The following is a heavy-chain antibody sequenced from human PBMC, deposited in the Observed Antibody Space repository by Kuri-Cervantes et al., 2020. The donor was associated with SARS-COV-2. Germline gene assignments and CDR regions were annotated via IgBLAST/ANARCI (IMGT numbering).Heavy chain of an antibody. J-gene: IGHJ6*02. CDR1: VYTFSDYY. Sequence: ASVRVSLKASVYTFSDYYMYWVRRAPGKEHEWMGWINPNSGGTNYAQKFQGWVTMTRDTSSTGYMELSRLRSDDTAMYYCARGMVRGPIQSYYYGMDVWRQGTTVTVSS. D-gene: IGHD3-10*01. V-gene: IGHV1-2*04. CDR3: ARGMVRGPIQSYYYGMDV. CDR2: INPNSGGT.